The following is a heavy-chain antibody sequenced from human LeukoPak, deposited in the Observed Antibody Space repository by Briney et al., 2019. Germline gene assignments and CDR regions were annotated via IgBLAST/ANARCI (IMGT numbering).Heavy chain of an antibody. CDR1: GFTFSSYR. J-gene: IGHJ4*02. Sequence: GGSLRLSCAASGFTFSSYRMNWVRQAPGKGLDWVSYISGTSSTMHYAESVKGRFTISRDNAKNSVYLQMNSLRADDTAVYYCARIEWEGPHPTLNYWGQGTLVTVSS. CDR3: ARIEWEGPHPTLNY. V-gene: IGHV3-48*04. D-gene: IGHD1-26*01. CDR2: ISGTSSTM.